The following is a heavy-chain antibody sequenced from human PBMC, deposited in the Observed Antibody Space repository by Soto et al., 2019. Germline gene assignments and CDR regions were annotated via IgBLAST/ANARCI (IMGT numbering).Heavy chain of an antibody. J-gene: IGHJ3*02. V-gene: IGHV1-3*01. D-gene: IGHD3-22*01. Sequence: ASVKVSCKASGYTFTSYAMHWVRQAPGQRLEWMGWINAGNGNTKYSQKFQGRVTITRDTSASTAYMELSSLRSEDTAVYYCARAGSGYYDALDAFDNWGQGTRVTVSS. CDR3: ARAGSGYYDALDAFDN. CDR2: INAGNGNT. CDR1: GYTFTSYA.